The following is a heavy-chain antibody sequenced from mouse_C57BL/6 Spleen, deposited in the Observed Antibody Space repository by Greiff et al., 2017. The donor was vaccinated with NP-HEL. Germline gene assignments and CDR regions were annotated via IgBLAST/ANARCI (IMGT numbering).Heavy chain of an antibody. CDR2: ILPGSGST. Sequence: QVQLKESGAELMKPGASVKLSCKATGYTFTGYWIEWVKQRPGHGLEWIGEILPGSGSTNYNEKFKGKATFTADTSSNTAYMQLSSLTTEDSAMYYCARYNWDEGWFAYWGQGTLVTVSA. CDR1: GYTFTGYW. D-gene: IGHD4-1*01. J-gene: IGHJ3*01. CDR3: ARYNWDEGWFAY. V-gene: IGHV1-9*01.